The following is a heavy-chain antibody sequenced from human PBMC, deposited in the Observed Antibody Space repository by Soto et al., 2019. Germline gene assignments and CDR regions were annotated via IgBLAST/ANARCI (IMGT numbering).Heavy chain of an antibody. CDR3: ARGPSGDKVDY. V-gene: IGHV4-39*07. D-gene: IGHD7-27*01. J-gene: IGHJ4*02. Sequence: PSETLSLTCTVSGGSISSRSHYWGWIRQPPGKGLEWIGSMYYSGNTYYNPSLTSRVTISVDTSKNQFSLQLSSVSAADTAVYYCARGPSGDKVDYWGQGILVTVSS. CDR2: MYYSGNT. CDR1: GGSISSRSHY.